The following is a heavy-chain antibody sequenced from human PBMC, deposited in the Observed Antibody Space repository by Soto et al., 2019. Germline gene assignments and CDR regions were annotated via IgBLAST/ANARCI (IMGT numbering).Heavy chain of an antibody. CDR1: GGSISSYF. J-gene: IGHJ4*02. D-gene: IGHD1-26*01. V-gene: IGHV4-59*01. Sequence: QVQLLESGPGLVKPSETLSLTCTIYGGSISSYFWSWIRQPPGKGLEWIGYIHYSGTTVYSPSLKSRVTMSIDTSENQFTLNLTSVTTADTAVYYCPRDTGSYYLDSWGQGSLVTVSS. CDR3: PRDTGSYYLDS. CDR2: IHYSGTT.